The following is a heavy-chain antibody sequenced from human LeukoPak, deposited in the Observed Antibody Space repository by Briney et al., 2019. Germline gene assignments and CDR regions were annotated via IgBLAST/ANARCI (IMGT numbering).Heavy chain of an antibody. CDR3: ARSGYSYGYLYRLPFDY. V-gene: IGHV1-69*13. Sequence: SVKLSCKASLVTFSTFAISCVPQAPGQQLKCMGGIIPIFGTARYAKKLQGRVTITADESTSTAYIELSSLRSEDTAVYYCARSGYSYGYLYRLPFDYWGQGTLVTVSS. CDR1: LVTFSTFA. CDR2: IIPIFGTA. J-gene: IGHJ4*02. D-gene: IGHD5-18*01.